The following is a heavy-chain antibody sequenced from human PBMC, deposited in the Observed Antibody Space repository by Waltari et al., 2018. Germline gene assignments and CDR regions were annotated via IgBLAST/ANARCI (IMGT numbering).Heavy chain of an antibody. D-gene: IGHD3-3*01. J-gene: IGHJ6*02. CDR3: ARDRDFSTLDV. V-gene: IGHV3-7*04. Sequence: EVQLVESGGGLVQPGGSLRLSCVGSGFTFNNYWIAWVRQAPGRGLEWVANIRKDGSTKQYVGSVKGRFTISRDNAMNSVYLQLNSLRVEDTAVYYCARDRDFSTLDVWGQGTSVTVSS. CDR2: IRKDGSTK. CDR1: GFTFNNYW.